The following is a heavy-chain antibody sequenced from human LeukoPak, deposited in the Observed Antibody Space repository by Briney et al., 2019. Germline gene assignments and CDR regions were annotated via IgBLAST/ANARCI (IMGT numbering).Heavy chain of an antibody. CDR3: ARDMATTTGDAFDI. J-gene: IGHJ3*02. CDR2: ISWNSGSI. D-gene: IGHD4-17*01. V-gene: IGHV3-9*03. Sequence: PGGSLRLSCAASGFTFSSYSMNWVRQAPGKGLEWVSGISWNSGSIGYADSVKGRFTISRDNSKNTLYLQMGSLRAEDMAVYYCARDMATTTGDAFDIWGQGTMVTVSS. CDR1: GFTFSSYS.